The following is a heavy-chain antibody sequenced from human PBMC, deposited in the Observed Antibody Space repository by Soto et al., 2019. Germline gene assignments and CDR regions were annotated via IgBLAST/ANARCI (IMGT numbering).Heavy chain of an antibody. Sequence: TSETLSLTCTVSGGSISSSSYYWGWIRQPPGKGLEWIGSIYYSGSTYYNPSLKSRVTISVDTSKNQFSLKLSSVTAADTAVYYCADIVVVPAAIRSSGRGYWGQGTMVTVSS. D-gene: IGHD2-2*02. J-gene: IGHJ4*02. CDR2: IYYSGST. CDR3: ADIVVVPAAIRSSGRGY. CDR1: GGSISSSSYY. V-gene: IGHV4-39*01.